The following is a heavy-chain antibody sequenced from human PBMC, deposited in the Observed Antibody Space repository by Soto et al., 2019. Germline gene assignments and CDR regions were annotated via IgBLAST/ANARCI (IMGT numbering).Heavy chain of an antibody. V-gene: IGHV3-30-3*01. CDR2: ISYDGSNK. J-gene: IGHJ3*02. D-gene: IGHD3-22*01. Sequence: QVQLVESGGGVVQPGRSLRLSCAASGFTFSSYAMHWVRQAPGKGLEWVAVISYDGSNKYYADSVKGRFTISRDNSKNTLYLQMNSLRAEDTAVYYCVVDPDSSGYYLHDAFDIWGQGTMVTVSS. CDR3: VVDPDSSGYYLHDAFDI. CDR1: GFTFSSYA.